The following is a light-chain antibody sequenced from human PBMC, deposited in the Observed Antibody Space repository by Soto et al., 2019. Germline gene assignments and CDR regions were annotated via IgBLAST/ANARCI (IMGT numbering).Light chain of an antibody. CDR2: DVS. CDR1: SSYVGAYNS. J-gene: IGLJ1*01. Sequence: QSALTQPASVSGSPGQSIAISCTGTSSYVGAYNSVSWYQQYPGKAPKLMIHDVSNRPSGVSDRFSGSKSGNTASLTISGLQAEDEADYYCSSYTSSNSYVFGSGTKVTVL. V-gene: IGLV2-14*01. CDR3: SSYTSSNSYV.